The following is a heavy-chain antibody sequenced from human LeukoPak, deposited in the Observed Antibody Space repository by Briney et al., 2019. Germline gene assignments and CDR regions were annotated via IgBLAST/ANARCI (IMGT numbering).Heavy chain of an antibody. CDR3: ASGSSGLLDY. V-gene: IGHV4-34*01. CDR2: INHSGST. Sequence: SETLSLTCAVYGGSFSGYYWSWIRQPPGKGLEWIGEINHSGSTYYNPSLKSRVTISVDTSKNQFSLKLSSVTAADTAVYYCASGSSGLLDYWGQGTLVTVSS. CDR1: GGSFSGYY. D-gene: IGHD3-22*01. J-gene: IGHJ4*02.